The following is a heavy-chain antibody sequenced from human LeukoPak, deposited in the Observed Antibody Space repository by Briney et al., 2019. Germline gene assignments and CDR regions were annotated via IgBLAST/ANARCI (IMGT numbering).Heavy chain of an antibody. J-gene: IGHJ4*02. CDR3: ARVVCSGGSCYMGDGVYFDY. D-gene: IGHD2-15*01. CDR1: GGTFSSYA. V-gene: IGHV1-69*05. CDR2: IIPIFGTA. Sequence: GASVKVSCKASGGTFSSYAISWVRQAPGQGLEWMGRIIPIFGTANYAQEFQGRVTITTDESTSTAYMELSSLRSEDTAVYYCARVVCSGGSCYMGDGVYFDYWGQGTLVTVSS.